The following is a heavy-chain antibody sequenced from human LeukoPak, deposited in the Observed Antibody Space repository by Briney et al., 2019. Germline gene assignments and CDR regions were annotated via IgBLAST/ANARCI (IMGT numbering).Heavy chain of an antibody. CDR3: ASGTSRVTKDY. CDR2: INHSGST. V-gene: IGHV4-34*01. CDR1: GGSFSGYY. Sequence: SETLSLTCAVYGGSFSGYYWSWIRQPPGKGLEWIGEINHSGSTNYNPSLKSRVTISVDTSKNQFSLKLSSVTAADTAVYYCASGTSRVTKDYWGPGTLVTVSS. D-gene: IGHD4-17*01. J-gene: IGHJ4*02.